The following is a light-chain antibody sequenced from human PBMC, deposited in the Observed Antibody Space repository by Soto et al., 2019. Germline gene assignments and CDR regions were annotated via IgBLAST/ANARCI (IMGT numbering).Light chain of an antibody. V-gene: IGKV3-20*01. CDR2: GAS. CDR1: QSVTTR. Sequence: EIVMTQSPATLSVSPGGRATLSCRASQSVTTRLAWYQQKPGQPPRIIISGASVRASGVPVRISGSGSGTDFTLTISRLEPEDFALYYCQQYGGSPITFGLGTRLEIK. CDR3: QQYGGSPIT. J-gene: IGKJ5*01.